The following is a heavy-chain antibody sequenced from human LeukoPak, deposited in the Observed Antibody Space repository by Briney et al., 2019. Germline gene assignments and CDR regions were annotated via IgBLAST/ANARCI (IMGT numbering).Heavy chain of an antibody. CDR1: GFTFSSYG. D-gene: IGHD3-16*01. J-gene: IGHJ5*02. V-gene: IGHV3-33*01. CDR2: IWYDGGNK. CDR3: ARDYAGENWFDP. Sequence: GSLRLSCAASGFTFSSYGMHWVRQAPGKGLEWVAVIWYDGGNKYYADSVKGRFTISRDNSKNTLYLQMNSLRAEDTAVYYCARDYAGENWFDPWGQGTLVTVSS.